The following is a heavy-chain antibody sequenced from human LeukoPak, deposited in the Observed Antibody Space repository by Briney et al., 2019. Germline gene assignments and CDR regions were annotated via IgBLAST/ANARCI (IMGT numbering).Heavy chain of an antibody. J-gene: IGHJ4*02. CDR3: ARGGGGRYFDY. Sequence: PSQTLSLTCTVSGGSISSGAYYWTWIRQHPGKGLEWIGYTYYSGSTYYSASLKSRVTISVDTSKNQFSLKLNSVTAADTAVYYCARGGGGRYFDYWGQGTLVTVSS. V-gene: IGHV4-31*03. D-gene: IGHD3-16*01. CDR1: GGSISSGAYY. CDR2: TYYSGST.